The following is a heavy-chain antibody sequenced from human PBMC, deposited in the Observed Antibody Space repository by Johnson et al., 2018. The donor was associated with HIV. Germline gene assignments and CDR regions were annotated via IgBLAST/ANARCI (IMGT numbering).Heavy chain of an antibody. D-gene: IGHD1-1*01. CDR2: ISYDGSNK. V-gene: IGHV3-30-3*01. Sequence: VQLVESGGGVVPPGRSLRLSCAASGFPFSSYAMHWVRQAPGKGLEWVAVISYDGSNKYYADSVKGRFTISRDNSKNTLYLQMNSLRAEDTAVYYCAREGTLGAFDIWGQGTMVTVSS. CDR3: AREGTLGAFDI. J-gene: IGHJ3*02. CDR1: GFPFSSYA.